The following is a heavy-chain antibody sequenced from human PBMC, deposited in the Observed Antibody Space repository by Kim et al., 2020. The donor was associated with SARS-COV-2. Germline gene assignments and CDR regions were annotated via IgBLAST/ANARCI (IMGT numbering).Heavy chain of an antibody. CDR2: IKQDGSVK. Sequence: GGSLRLSCAASGFIFNNYWMTWVRQSPGKGLEWVANIKQDGSVKNYVDSMKGRITISRDNAKNSLFLQVSSLRAVDTAVYYCARIGYSSSSLDYWGRGTLVTVSS. J-gene: IGHJ4*02. D-gene: IGHD6-6*01. CDR1: GFIFNNYW. V-gene: IGHV3-7*01. CDR3: ARIGYSSSSLDY.